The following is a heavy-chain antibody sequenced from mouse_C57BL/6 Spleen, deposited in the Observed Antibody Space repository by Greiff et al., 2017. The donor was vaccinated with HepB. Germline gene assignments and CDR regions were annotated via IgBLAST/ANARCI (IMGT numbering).Heavy chain of an antibody. CDR2: IWGVGST. J-gene: IGHJ3*01. Sequence: QVQLKESGPGLVAPSQSLSITCTVSGFSFTSYGVDWVRQSPGKGLEWLGVIWGVGSTNYNSALKSRLSISNDNSKSQVFLKMNSLQTDDTAMYYCASRSLYDYGGGWFAYWGQGTLVTVSA. CDR1: GFSFTSYG. D-gene: IGHD2-4*01. V-gene: IGHV2-6*01. CDR3: ASRSLYDYGGGWFAY.